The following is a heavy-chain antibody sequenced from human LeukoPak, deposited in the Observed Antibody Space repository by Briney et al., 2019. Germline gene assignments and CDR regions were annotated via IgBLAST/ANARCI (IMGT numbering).Heavy chain of an antibody. D-gene: IGHD3-22*01. V-gene: IGHV1-46*01. Sequence: ASVKVSCKASGYTFTSYYMHWVRQAPGQGLEWMGIINPSGGSTSYAQKFQGRVTMTRDTSISTAYMELSRLRSDDTAVYYCARGGNTYYYDSSGYYADYWGQGTLVTVSS. CDR2: INPSGGST. CDR1: GYTFTSYY. CDR3: ARGGNTYYYDSSGYYADY. J-gene: IGHJ4*02.